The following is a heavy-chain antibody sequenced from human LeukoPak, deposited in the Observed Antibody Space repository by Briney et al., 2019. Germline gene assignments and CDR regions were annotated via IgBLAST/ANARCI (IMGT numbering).Heavy chain of an antibody. CDR2: ISSSSSYT. V-gene: IGHV3-11*06. D-gene: IGHD2-2*01. CDR1: GFTFSDHY. CDR3: AINSIVVPAAMDFDY. J-gene: IGHJ4*02. Sequence: GGSLRLSCAASGFTFSDHYMSWIRQAPGKGLEWVSYISSSSSYTNYADSVKGRFTISRDNAKNSLYLQMNSLRAEDTAVYYCAINSIVVPAAMDFDYWGQGTLVTVSS.